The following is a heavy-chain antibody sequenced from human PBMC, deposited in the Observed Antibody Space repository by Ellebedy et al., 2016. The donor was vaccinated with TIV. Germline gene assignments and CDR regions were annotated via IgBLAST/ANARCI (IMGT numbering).Heavy chain of an antibody. CDR3: ARGSVMVAPLDS. CDR2: IIPIFGTA. V-gene: IGHV1-69*13. Sequence: SVKVSCXASGGTFSSYAISWVRQAPGQGLEWMGGIIPIFGTANYAQKFQGRVTITADESTSTAYMELRSLRSDDTAVYYCARGSVMVAPLDSWGQGTLVTVSS. CDR1: GGTFSSYA. J-gene: IGHJ4*02. D-gene: IGHD5-18*01.